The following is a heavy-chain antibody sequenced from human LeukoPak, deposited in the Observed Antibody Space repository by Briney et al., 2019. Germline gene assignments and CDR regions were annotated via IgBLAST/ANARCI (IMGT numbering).Heavy chain of an antibody. CDR2: ISGSGGST. CDR1: GFTFSSYA. J-gene: IGHJ3*02. CDR3: ARDTRGILWPGYAFDI. Sequence: PGGSLRLSCAASGFTFSSYAMSWVRQAPGKGLEWVSAISGSGGSTYYADSVKGRFTISRDNSKNTLYPQMNSLRAEDTAVYYCARDTRGILWPGYAFDIWGQGTMVTVSS. V-gene: IGHV3-23*01. D-gene: IGHD2-21*01.